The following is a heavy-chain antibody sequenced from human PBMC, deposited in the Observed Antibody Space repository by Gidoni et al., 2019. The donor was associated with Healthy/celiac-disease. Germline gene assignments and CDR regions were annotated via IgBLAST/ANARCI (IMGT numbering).Heavy chain of an antibody. D-gene: IGHD2-2*01. V-gene: IGHV1-2*02. CDR1: GYTFTGYH. Sequence: QVQLVQSGAEVKKPGASVKVSCKASGYTFTGYHMHWVRQAPGQGLEWMGWINPNSGGTNYAQKFQGRVTMTRDTSISTAYMELSRLRSDDTAVYYCARDEGYCSSTSCYGVAFDIWGQGTMVTVSS. CDR3: ARDEGYCSSTSCYGVAFDI. CDR2: INPNSGGT. J-gene: IGHJ3*02.